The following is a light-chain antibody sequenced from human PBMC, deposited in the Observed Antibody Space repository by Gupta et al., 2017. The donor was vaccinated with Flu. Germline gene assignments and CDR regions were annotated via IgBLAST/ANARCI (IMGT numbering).Light chain of an antibody. Sequence: DDVMTQSPLSLSVTLGQPASISCRSSQSLVYSDGDSYVSWFHQRPGQSPRRLIYKASNRDSGVPDRISGSASGTDFTLKISMGEAEDVGVYYCKYSKPWAWTFGQGTKVEIK. CDR1: QSLVYSDGDSY. CDR3: KYSKPWAWT. CDR2: KAS. J-gene: IGKJ1*01. V-gene: IGKV2-30*01.